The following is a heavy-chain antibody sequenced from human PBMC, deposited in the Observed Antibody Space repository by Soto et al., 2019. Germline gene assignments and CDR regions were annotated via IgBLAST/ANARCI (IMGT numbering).Heavy chain of an antibody. CDR2: ISSSSSYI. D-gene: IGHD3-16*02. V-gene: IGHV3-21*01. J-gene: IGHJ5*02. CDR1: GFTFSSYS. Sequence: GGSLRLSCAASGFTFSSYSMNWVRQAPGKGLEWVSSISSSSSYIYYADSVKGRFTISRDNAKNSLYLQMNSLRAEDTAVYYCARVYLGELSGWFDPWGQGTLVTVSS. CDR3: ARVYLGELSGWFDP.